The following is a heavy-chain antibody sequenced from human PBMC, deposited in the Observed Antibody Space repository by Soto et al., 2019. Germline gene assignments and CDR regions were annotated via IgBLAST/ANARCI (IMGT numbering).Heavy chain of an antibody. Sequence: EVQVVESGGGLVQPGGSLRLSCAASGLTFSDHYSDWVRQAPGKGLEWVGRSRNKANSYTSDYAASVKGRFTLSRDDSTISVYLKMNSLKAGDTPVYYFALGGGFQHWGQATLVTASS. D-gene: IGHD2-15*01. CDR3: ALGGGFQH. CDR2: SRNKANSYTS. V-gene: IGHV3-72*01. CDR1: GLTFSDHY. J-gene: IGHJ1*01.